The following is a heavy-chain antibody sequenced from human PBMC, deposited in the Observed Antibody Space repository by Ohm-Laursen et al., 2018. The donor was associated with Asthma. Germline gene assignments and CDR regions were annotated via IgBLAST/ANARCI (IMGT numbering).Heavy chain of an antibody. Sequence: SQTLSLTCTVSGDSINSGNNYWSWIRQHPGKGLEWIGYIYYSWSTYYNPSLESRVTISLDSSKNQFSLKLSSVTAADTAVYYCARGRHGFDPWGQGTLVTVSS. V-gene: IGHV4-31*02. CDR1: GDSINSGNNY. J-gene: IGHJ5*02. CDR3: ARGRHGFDP. CDR2: IYYSWST.